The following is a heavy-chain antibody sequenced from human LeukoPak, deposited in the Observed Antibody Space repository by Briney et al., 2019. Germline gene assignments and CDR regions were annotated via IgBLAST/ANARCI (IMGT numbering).Heavy chain of an antibody. V-gene: IGHV3-30*04. CDR2: ISYDGSNK. CDR1: GFTFSSYA. Sequence: GGSLRLSCAASGFTFSSYAMHWVRQTPGKGLEWVAVISYDGSNKYYADSVKGRFTISRDNSKNTLYLQMNSLRAEDTAVYYCAKNIADTVTLDYWGQGTLVTVSS. J-gene: IGHJ4*02. D-gene: IGHD4-17*01. CDR3: AKNIADTVTLDY.